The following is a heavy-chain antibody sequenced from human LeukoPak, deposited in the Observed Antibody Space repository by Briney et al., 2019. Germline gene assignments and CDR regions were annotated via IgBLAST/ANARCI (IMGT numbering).Heavy chain of an antibody. J-gene: IGHJ4*02. CDR1: GFTFSSYW. V-gene: IGHV3-53*01. CDR3: ARLAGAYSHPYDY. D-gene: IGHD4/OR15-4a*01. Sequence: GGSLRLSCAASGFTFSSYWMSWVRQAPGKGLEWVSFIYSDNTHYSDSVKGRFTISRDNSKNTLYLQMNSLRAEDTAVYYCARLAGAYSHPYDYWGQGTLVTVSS. CDR2: IYSDNT.